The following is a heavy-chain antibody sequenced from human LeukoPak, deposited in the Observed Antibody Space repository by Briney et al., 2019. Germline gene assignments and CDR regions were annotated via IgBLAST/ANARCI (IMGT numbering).Heavy chain of an antibody. J-gene: IGHJ4*02. CDR2: IYSGGST. CDR3: ARDEGVYSYGYN. D-gene: IGHD5-18*01. V-gene: IGHV3-53*01. CDR1: GFTVSSNY. Sequence: GGSLRLSCAASGFTVSSNYMIWVRQAPGKGLEWVSVIYSGGSTYYADSVKGRFTISRDNSKNTLYLQMNSLRAEDTAVYYCARDEGVYSYGYNWGQGTLVTVSS.